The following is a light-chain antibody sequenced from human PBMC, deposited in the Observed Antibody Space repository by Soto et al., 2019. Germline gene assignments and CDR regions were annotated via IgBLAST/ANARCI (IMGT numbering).Light chain of an antibody. CDR1: SSDVGSYNY. CDR2: DVS. CDR3: SSYTSSNTYV. J-gene: IGLJ1*01. Sequence: QSALTQPASVSGSPGQSITISCTGTSSDVGSYNYVSWYQHHPGKVPQLMIYDVSNRPSGVSNRFSGSKSGNTASLTISGLQAEDEADYYCSSYTSSNTYVFGPGTKVTV. V-gene: IGLV2-14*03.